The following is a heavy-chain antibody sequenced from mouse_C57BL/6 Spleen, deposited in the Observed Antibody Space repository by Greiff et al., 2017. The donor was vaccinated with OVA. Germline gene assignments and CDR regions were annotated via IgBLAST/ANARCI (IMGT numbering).Heavy chain of an antibody. CDR2: IYPGDGDT. CDR3: ARSYSYGDSYASYCDV. CDR1: GYAFSSYW. V-gene: IGHV1-80*01. Sequence: QVQLQQSGAGLVKPGASVKISCKASGYAFSSYWMNWVKQRPGKGLEWIGKIYPGDGDTNYNGKFKGKATLTADKSSSTADMQLSSLTSEDSAVYARARSYSYGDSYASYCDVWGTGTTVTVSS. J-gene: IGHJ1*03. D-gene: IGHD1-1*01.